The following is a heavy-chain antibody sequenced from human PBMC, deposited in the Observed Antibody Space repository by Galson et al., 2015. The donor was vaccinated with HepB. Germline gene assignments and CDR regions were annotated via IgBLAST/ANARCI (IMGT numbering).Heavy chain of an antibody. V-gene: IGHV5-51*07. J-gene: IGHJ4*02. CDR3: ARLMGTFYYDSTGYSFDY. CDR1: GYRFTSYW. Sequence: QSGAEVKKPGESLKISCKGAGYRFTSYWIAWVHQMPGKGLEWMGIIYPGDSDIKYRPSFQGQVTISADKSVSTAYLQWNSLKASDTAMYYCARLMGTFYYDSTGYSFDYWGQGTQVTVSS. D-gene: IGHD3-22*01. CDR2: IYPGDSDI.